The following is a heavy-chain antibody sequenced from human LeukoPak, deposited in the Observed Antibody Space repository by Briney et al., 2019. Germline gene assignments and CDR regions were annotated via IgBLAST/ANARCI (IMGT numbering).Heavy chain of an antibody. Sequence: GGSLRLSCAASRFTFSSYWMSWVRQAPGKGLEWVANIKQDGSEKYYVDSVKGRFTISRDNAKNSLYLQMNSLRAEDTAVYYCASYDNSRRLEYWGQGTLVTVSP. D-gene: IGHD3-22*01. V-gene: IGHV3-7*01. CDR1: RFTFSSYW. J-gene: IGHJ4*02. CDR3: ASYDNSRRLEY. CDR2: IKQDGSEK.